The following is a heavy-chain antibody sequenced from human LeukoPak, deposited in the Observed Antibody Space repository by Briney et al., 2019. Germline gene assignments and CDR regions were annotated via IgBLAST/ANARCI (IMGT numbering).Heavy chain of an antibody. D-gene: IGHD3-10*01. Sequence: SETLSLTRTVSGGSISSYYWSWIRQPAGKGLEWIGRIYTSGSTNYNPSLKSRVTMSVDTSKNQFSLKLSSVTAADTAVYYCARDTYYYGSGSYSHFDYWGQGTLVTVSS. CDR1: GGSISSYY. CDR3: ARDTYYYGSGSYSHFDY. J-gene: IGHJ4*02. CDR2: IYTSGST. V-gene: IGHV4-4*07.